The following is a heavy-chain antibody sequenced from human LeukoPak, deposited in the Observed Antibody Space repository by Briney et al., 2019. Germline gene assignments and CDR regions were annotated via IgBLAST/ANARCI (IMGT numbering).Heavy chain of an antibody. CDR3: AKDLRPQGYCSGGSCSVFDY. CDR2: ISGSGGST. Sequence: GGSLRLSCAASGFTFSSYAMSWVRQAPGKGLEWVSAISGSGGSTYYADSVKGRFTISRDNSKNTLYLQMNSLRAEDTAVYYCAKDLRPQGYCSGGSCSVFDYWGQGTLVTVSS. CDR1: GFTFSSYA. J-gene: IGHJ4*02. V-gene: IGHV3-23*01. D-gene: IGHD2-15*01.